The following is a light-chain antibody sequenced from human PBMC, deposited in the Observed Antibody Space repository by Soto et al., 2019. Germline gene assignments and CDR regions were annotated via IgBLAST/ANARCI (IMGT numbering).Light chain of an antibody. CDR2: EDS. Sequence: QSALTQPPSVSGSPGQTITISCTGTSCDIGGYYYVSWYQQHPGTAPKLLIYEDSNRPSGVPNRFSGSKSGTTASLAITGXXXXXXXDYYCRSYTSSSTLVFGTGTKLTVL. V-gene: IGLV2-14*01. CDR3: RSYTSSSTLV. CDR1: SCDIGGYYY. J-gene: IGLJ1*01.